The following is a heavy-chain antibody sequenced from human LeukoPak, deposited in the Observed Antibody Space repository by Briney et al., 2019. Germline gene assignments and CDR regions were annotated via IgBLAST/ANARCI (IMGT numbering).Heavy chain of an antibody. J-gene: IGHJ3*02. V-gene: IGHV4-39*01. CDR1: GDSISSSIYY. CDR2: IYYSGST. D-gene: IGHD2-2*01. CDR3: ARRLPPPDIVVVPAAHAFDI. Sequence: SETLSLTCTVSGDSISSSIYYWGWIRQPPGKGLEWIGSIYYSGSTYYNPSLKSRVTISVDTSKSQFSLKLSSVTAADTAVYYCARRLPPPDIVVVPAAHAFDIWGQGTMVTVSS.